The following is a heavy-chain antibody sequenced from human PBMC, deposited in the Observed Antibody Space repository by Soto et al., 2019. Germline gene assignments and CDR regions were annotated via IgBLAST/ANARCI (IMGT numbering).Heavy chain of an antibody. CDR3: ARDLSSGSEGY. D-gene: IGHD3-10*01. Sequence: EVQLVESGGGLVQPGGSLRLSCAASGFTFSSYSMNWVRQAPGKGLEWVSYISSSSSTIYYADSVKGRFTISRDNAKNSLYLQMNSLRAEDTAVYYCARDLSSGSEGYWGQGTLVTVSS. CDR2: ISSSSSTI. V-gene: IGHV3-48*01. J-gene: IGHJ4*02. CDR1: GFTFSSYS.